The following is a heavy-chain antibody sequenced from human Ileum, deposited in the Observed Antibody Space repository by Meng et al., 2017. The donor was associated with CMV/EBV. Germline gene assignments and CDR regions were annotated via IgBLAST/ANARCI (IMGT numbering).Heavy chain of an antibody. CDR1: GGSISRGDYY. J-gene: IGHJ4*02. Sequence: GQLHEAGPGLVTPSQSLSSACTVPGGSISRGDYYWSWIRQPPGKGLEWIGYIYYSGSTYYNPSLKSRVTISADTSKNQFSLKLNSVTAADTAVYYCASGSPQLGYVWGQGTLVTVSS. CDR3: ASGSPQLGYV. D-gene: IGHD1-1*01. CDR2: IYYSGST. V-gene: IGHV4-30-4*01.